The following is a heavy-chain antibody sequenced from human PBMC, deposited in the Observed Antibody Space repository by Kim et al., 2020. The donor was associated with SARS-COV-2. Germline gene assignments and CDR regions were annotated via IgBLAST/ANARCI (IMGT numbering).Heavy chain of an antibody. CDR3: ARLAYGDSRSYAAFDI. Sequence: SETLSLTCSVSGGSISFYYWSWIRQPPGKGLEWIGYIYYSGSTNYNPSLKSRVTISVDTSKNQFSLKLSSVTAADTAVYYCARLAYGDSRSYAAFDIWGQGTMVTVSS. J-gene: IGHJ3*02. D-gene: IGHD4-17*01. CDR1: GGSISFYY. V-gene: IGHV4-59*08. CDR2: IYYSGST.